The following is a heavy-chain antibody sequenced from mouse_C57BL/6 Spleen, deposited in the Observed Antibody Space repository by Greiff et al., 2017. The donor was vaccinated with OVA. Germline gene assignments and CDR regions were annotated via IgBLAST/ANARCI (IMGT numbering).Heavy chain of an antibody. D-gene: IGHD4-1*01. CDR1: GYTFTDYN. Sequence: VQLQQSGPELVKPGASVKIPCKASGYTFTDYNMDWVKQSHGKSLEWIGDINPNNGGTIYNQKFKGKATLTVDKSSRTAYMERRSLTSEDTAVYYCARLGPNPEAMDYWGQGTSVTVSS. J-gene: IGHJ4*01. V-gene: IGHV1-18*01. CDR3: ARLGPNPEAMDY. CDR2: INPNNGGT.